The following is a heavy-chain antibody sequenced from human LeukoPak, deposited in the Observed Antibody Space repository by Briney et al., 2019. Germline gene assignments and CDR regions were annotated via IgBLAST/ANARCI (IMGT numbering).Heavy chain of an antibody. CDR2: IKQDGSEK. V-gene: IGHV3-7*03. D-gene: IGHD3-3*01. Sequence: GGSLRLSCAASGFTFSSYSMNWVRQAPGKGLEWVANIKQDGSEKYYVDSVKGRFTISRDNAKNSLYLQMNSLRAEDTAVYYCARESYDFWSGYSNWFDPWGQGTLVTVSS. CDR1: GFTFSSYS. J-gene: IGHJ5*02. CDR3: ARESYDFWSGYSNWFDP.